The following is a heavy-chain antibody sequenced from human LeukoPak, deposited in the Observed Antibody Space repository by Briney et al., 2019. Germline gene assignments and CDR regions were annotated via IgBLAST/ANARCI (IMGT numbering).Heavy chain of an antibody. D-gene: IGHD1-26*01. CDR2: IKQDGSEK. V-gene: IGHV3-7*01. CDR3: ARCPGYSGYYYYYYMDV. Sequence: GGSLRLSCAASGFTFSSYWMSWVRQAPGKGLEWVANIKQDGSEKYYVDSVKGRFTISRDNAKNSLYLQMNSLRAEDTAVYYCARCPGYSGYYYYYYMDVWGKGTTVTISS. J-gene: IGHJ6*03. CDR1: GFTFSSYW.